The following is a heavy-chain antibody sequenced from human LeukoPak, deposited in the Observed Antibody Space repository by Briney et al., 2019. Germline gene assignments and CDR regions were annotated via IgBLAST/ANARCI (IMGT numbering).Heavy chain of an antibody. CDR3: ARDGGEGYDYGDYGEGYFDY. V-gene: IGHV3-30*04. Sequence: GGSLRLSCAASGFIFSNYAMHWVRQAPGKGLDWVAVISFDGSNIYYADSAKGRFTISRDNSKNTLYLQMNSLRAEDTALYYCARDGGEGYDYGDYGEGYFDYWGQGTLVTVSS. CDR1: GFIFSNYA. J-gene: IGHJ4*02. CDR2: ISFDGSNI. D-gene: IGHD4-17*01.